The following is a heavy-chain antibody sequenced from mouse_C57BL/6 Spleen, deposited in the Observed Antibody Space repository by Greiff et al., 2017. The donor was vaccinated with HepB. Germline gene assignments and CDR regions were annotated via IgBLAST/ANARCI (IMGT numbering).Heavy chain of an antibody. J-gene: IGHJ1*03. Sequence: VQLKESGPGLAKPSQTLSLTCSVTGYSITSDYWNWIRKFPGNKLEYMGYISYSGSTYYNPSLKSRISITRDTSKNQYYLQLNSVTTEDTATYYCARRIYYGSSYWYFDVWGTGTTVTVSS. V-gene: IGHV3-8*01. CDR1: GYSITSDY. CDR3: ARRIYYGSSYWYFDV. D-gene: IGHD1-1*01. CDR2: ISYSGST.